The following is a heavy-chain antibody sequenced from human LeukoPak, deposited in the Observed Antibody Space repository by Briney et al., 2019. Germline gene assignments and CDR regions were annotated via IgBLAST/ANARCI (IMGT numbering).Heavy chain of an antibody. CDR3: ARQIASAGTAGFDF. CDR1: GGSISSYY. J-gene: IGHJ4*02. Sequence: SETLSLTCTVSGGSISSYYWSWIRQPAGKGLEWIGRIYSTGSTNYNPSLKSRVTMSVDTSKNQCSLRLRSVTAADTAVYYCARQIASAGTAGFDFWGQGALVTVSS. V-gene: IGHV4-4*07. CDR2: IYSTGST. D-gene: IGHD6-13*01.